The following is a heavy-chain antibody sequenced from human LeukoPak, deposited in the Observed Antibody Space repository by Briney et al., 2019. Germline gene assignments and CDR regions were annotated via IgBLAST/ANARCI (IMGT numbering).Heavy chain of an antibody. V-gene: IGHV3-7*01. CDR1: GFTFSSYW. J-gene: IGHJ4*02. CDR2: IKQDGSDK. Sequence: PGGSLRLSCAASGFTFSSYWMSWVRQAPGKGLEWVANIKQDGSDKNYVEYVEGRFTISRDNAKNSLYLQMNSLRAEDTAVYYCARDLLFTYCGGDCYFDYWGQGTLVTVSS. CDR3: ARDLLFTYCGGDCYFDY. D-gene: IGHD2-21*02.